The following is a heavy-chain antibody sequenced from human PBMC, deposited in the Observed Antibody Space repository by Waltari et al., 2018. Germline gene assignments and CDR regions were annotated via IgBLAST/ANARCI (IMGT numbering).Heavy chain of an antibody. Sequence: QVQLQESGPGLVEPSETLSLTCTVPGGSVSSGGYYWSWIRQPPGKGLEWVGYTHTSGRTAYNPSLQSRVTIFGDTSTNQLSLNLRSVTAADTATYFCARVKDEFGDYGFDYWGQGTLVTVSS. CDR2: THTSGRT. CDR3: ARVKDEFGDYGFDY. V-gene: IGHV4-61*08. D-gene: IGHD4-17*01. CDR1: GGSVSSGGYY. J-gene: IGHJ5*01.